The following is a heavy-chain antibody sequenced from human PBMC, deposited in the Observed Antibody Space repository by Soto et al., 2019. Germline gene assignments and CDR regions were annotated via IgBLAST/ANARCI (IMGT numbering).Heavy chain of an antibody. V-gene: IGHV1-18*04. J-gene: IGHJ6*02. Sequence: QVQLVQSGAEVKKPGASVKVSCKASGYTFTSYGISWVRQAPGQGLEWMGWISAYNGNTNYAQKRQGRVTMTTDTSTSAAYMELRSLRSDDTAVYYCASVPGRGCTTGVCYTYYYYGMDVWGQGTTVTVSS. CDR1: GYTFTSYG. CDR2: ISAYNGNT. D-gene: IGHD2-8*01. CDR3: ASVPGRGCTTGVCYTYYYYGMDV.